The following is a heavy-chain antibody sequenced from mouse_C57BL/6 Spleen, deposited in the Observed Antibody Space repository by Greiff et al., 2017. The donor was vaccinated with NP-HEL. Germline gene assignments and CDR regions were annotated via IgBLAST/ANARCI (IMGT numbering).Heavy chain of an antibody. V-gene: IGHV5-4*03. CDR2: ISDGGSYT. CDR1: GFTFSSYA. CDR3: ARGGYGSSPFAY. D-gene: IGHD1-1*01. J-gene: IGHJ3*01. Sequence: EVKLEESGGGLVKPGGSLKLSCAASGFTFSSYAMSWVRQTPEKRLEWVATISDGGSYTYYPDNVKGRFTISRDNAKNNLYLQMSHLKSEDTAMYYCARGGYGSSPFAYWGQGTLVTVSA.